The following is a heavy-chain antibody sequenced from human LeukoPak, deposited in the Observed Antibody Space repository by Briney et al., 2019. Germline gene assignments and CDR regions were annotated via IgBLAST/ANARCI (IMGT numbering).Heavy chain of an antibody. Sequence: GGSLRLSCAASGFTFDDYAMHWVRQAPGKGLEWVSGISWNSGSIGYADSVKGRFTISRDNAKNSLYLQMNSLRAEDTSLYYRAKDMYSSGWYFDYWGQGTLVTVSS. CDR3: AKDMYSSGWYFDY. V-gene: IGHV3-9*01. CDR1: GFTFDDYA. CDR2: ISWNSGSI. J-gene: IGHJ4*02. D-gene: IGHD6-19*01.